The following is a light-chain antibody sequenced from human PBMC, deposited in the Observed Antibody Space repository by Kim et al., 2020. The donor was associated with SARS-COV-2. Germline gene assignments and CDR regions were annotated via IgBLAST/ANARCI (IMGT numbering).Light chain of an antibody. J-gene: IGKJ3*01. Sequence: ETVLSQSPGTLSLSPGERATLSCRASQSVNSNHLAWYQHKPGQAPRLLIYAASSRATGTPDRFSGSGSGTDFTLTITRLEPEDFAVYYCQQYDTSPKFTFGPGTKVDIK. V-gene: IGKV3-20*01. CDR2: AAS. CDR1: QSVNSNH. CDR3: QQYDTSPKFT.